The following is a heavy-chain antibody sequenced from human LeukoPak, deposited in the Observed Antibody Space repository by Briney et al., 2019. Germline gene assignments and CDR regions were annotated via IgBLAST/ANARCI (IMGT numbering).Heavy chain of an antibody. CDR2: ISYEGSNK. J-gene: IGHJ4*02. Sequence: GRSLRLFCAASGYTLSRYHMLWLRQAPGKGVEGVADISYEGSNKYCADSVPGRFPVCRAHSTNTQSLQLNSLRAEDTAVYYCARVGIPEGPVGAIPPGDFDYWGQGTLVTVSS. V-gene: IGHV3-30*01. CDR3: ARVGIPEGPVGAIPPGDFDY. CDR1: GYTLSRYH. D-gene: IGHD1-26*01.